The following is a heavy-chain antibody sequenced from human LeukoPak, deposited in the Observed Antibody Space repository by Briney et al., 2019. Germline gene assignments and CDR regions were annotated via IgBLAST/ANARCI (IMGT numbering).Heavy chain of an antibody. Sequence: SETLSLTCAVYGGSFSGYYWSWLRQPPGKGLEWIGEINHSGSTNYNPSLKSRVTISVDTSKNQFSLKLSSVTAADTAVYYCARGANDDFWSGYYPSRSRYYYYYMDVWGKGTTVTVSS. D-gene: IGHD3-3*01. CDR1: GGSFSGYY. CDR3: ARGANDDFWSGYYPSRSRYYYYYMDV. CDR2: INHSGST. V-gene: IGHV4-34*01. J-gene: IGHJ6*03.